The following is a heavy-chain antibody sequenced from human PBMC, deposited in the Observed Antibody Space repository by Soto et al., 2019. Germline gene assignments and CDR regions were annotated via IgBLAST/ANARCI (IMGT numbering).Heavy chain of an antibody. J-gene: IGHJ3*02. CDR2: IIPIFGTA. D-gene: IGHD4-17*01. V-gene: IGHV1-69*06. CDR3: ARSDYYGGNSGAHAFDI. Sequence: QVQLVQSGAEVKKPGSSVKVSCKVSGGTFSSYAISWVRQAPGQGLEWMGGIIPIFGTANYAQKFQGRVTITADKSTSTAYMELSSLRSEDTAVYYCARSDYYGGNSGAHAFDIWGQGTMVTVSS. CDR1: GGTFSSYA.